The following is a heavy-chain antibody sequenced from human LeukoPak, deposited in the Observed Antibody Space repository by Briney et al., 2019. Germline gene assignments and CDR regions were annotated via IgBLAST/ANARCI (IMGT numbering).Heavy chain of an antibody. CDR1: GFTFDDYA. CDR2: ISWNSGSI. D-gene: IGHD3-22*01. J-gene: IGHJ2*01. Sequence: QPGGSLRLSCAASGFTFDDYAMHWVRHAPGKGLEWVSGISWNSGSIGYADSVKGRFTISRDNAKNSLYLQMNSLRAEDTALYYCARGPHYYDSSGNWYFDLWGRGALVTVSS. CDR3: ARGPHYYDSSGNWYFDL. V-gene: IGHV3-9*01.